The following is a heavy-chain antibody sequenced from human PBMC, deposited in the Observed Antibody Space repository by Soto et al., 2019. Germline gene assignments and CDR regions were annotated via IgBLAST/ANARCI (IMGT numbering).Heavy chain of an antibody. Sequence: RSLTCTVSGGSISSGSYYWSWIRQHPGKGLEWIGYIYYSGSTYYNPSLKSRVTISVDTSKNQYSLKLSSVTAADTAVYYCAREGGGGVDYWGQGTLVTVSS. CDR3: AREGGGGVDY. V-gene: IGHV4-31*03. D-gene: IGHD1-26*01. CDR2: IYYSGST. CDR1: GGSISSGSYY. J-gene: IGHJ4*02.